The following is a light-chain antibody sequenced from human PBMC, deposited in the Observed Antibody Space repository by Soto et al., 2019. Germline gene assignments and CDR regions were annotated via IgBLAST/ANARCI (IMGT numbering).Light chain of an antibody. CDR3: CSYAGSHSFI. CDR2: EAA. V-gene: IGLV2-23*02. J-gene: IGLJ2*01. CDR1: SSDVGSYNL. Sequence: QSALTQPASVSGPLGHSITISCTGTSSDVGSYNLVSWYQHHPGRAPKLIIYEAAKRPSGVSNRFSGSKSGNTASLTVSRLQAADEAYYYCCSYAGSHSFIFGGGTKLTVL.